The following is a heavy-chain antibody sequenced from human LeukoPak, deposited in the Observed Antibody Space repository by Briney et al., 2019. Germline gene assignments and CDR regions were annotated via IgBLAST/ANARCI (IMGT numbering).Heavy chain of an antibody. CDR2: IYTSGST. Sequence: PSETLSLTCTVSGGSISSYYWSWIRQPAGKGLEWIGRIYTSGSTNYNPSLKSRVTMSVDTSKNQFSLKLRSVTAADTAVYYCARAHWPYYYDSSDAFDIWGQGTMVTVSS. D-gene: IGHD3-22*01. V-gene: IGHV4-4*07. J-gene: IGHJ3*02. CDR1: GGSISSYY. CDR3: ARAHWPYYYDSSDAFDI.